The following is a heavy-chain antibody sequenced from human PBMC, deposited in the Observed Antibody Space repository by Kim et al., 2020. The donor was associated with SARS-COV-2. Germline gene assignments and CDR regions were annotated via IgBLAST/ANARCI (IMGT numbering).Heavy chain of an antibody. CDR3: ARTVSMARTSLLDF. V-gene: IGHV4-39*01. CDR2: IYYRETT. Sequence: SETLSLTCTVSGGAISSSNYYWGWIRQPPGKGLEWIGSIYYRETTSFSPSLKSRVTMSVDTSKDQFSLSVNSATAADTAWYYCARTVSMARTSLLDFWGQGDLVIVSS. J-gene: IGHJ4*02. D-gene: IGHD6-19*01. CDR1: GGAISSSNYY.